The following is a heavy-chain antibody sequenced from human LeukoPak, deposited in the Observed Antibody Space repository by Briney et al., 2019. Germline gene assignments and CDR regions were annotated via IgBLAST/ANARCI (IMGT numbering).Heavy chain of an antibody. V-gene: IGHV4-39*01. D-gene: IGHD2-21*02. Sequence: SETLSLTCTVSGGSISSSSYYWGCIRRPPGKGLEWIGSIYYSGSTYYNPSFKSRVTISVDTSKNQFSLKLSSVTAADTAVYYCATHIVVVTAMVDYWGQGTLVTVSS. CDR2: IYYSGST. J-gene: IGHJ4*02. CDR3: ATHIVVVTAMVDY. CDR1: GGSISSSSYY.